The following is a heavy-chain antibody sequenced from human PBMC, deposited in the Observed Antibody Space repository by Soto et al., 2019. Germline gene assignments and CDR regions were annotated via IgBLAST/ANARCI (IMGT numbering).Heavy chain of an antibody. Sequence: EVQLVESGGGLVQPGGSLRLSCGASEFAFSNYWMTWVRQAPGKGLEWVANIKEDGSETYYVDSVKGRFTISRDNAKNSLFPQMNSLRAEDTAVYYCARGRSYRNYDDYWGQGTLVTVSS. CDR1: EFAFSNYW. CDR3: ARGRSYRNYDDY. V-gene: IGHV3-7*03. CDR2: IKEDGSET. J-gene: IGHJ4*02.